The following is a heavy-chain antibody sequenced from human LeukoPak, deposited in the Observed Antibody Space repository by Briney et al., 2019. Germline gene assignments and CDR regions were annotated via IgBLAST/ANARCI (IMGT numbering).Heavy chain of an antibody. D-gene: IGHD6-13*01. Sequence: SETLSLTCTVSGGSISSSSYYWGWVRQPPGKGLEWIASIYRSGSTFYDPSLKSRVTVSIDTSKNQFSLRLNSVTSADTAVYFCARGPDYSSSYAANWFDPWGQGTLVTVSS. CDR2: IYRSGST. V-gene: IGHV4-39*01. J-gene: IGHJ5*02. CDR1: GGSISSSSYY. CDR3: ARGPDYSSSYAANWFDP.